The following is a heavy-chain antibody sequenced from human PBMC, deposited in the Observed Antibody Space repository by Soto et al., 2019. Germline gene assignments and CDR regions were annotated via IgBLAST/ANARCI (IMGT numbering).Heavy chain of an antibody. CDR2: IYHSGST. V-gene: IGHV4-4*02. CDR3: GRVGGYCGYGSCYSREVRFDP. J-gene: IGHJ5*02. CDR1: SGSISSSNW. Sequence: QVQLQESGPGLVKPSGTLSLTCAVSSGSISSSNWWSWVRQPPGKGLEWIGEIYHSGSTNYNTYPKSCVTKSVDKAKNQFSLKLNSVTAADTAVYYCGRVGGYCGYGSCYSREVRFDPWGQGILVTVSS. D-gene: IGHD2-15*01.